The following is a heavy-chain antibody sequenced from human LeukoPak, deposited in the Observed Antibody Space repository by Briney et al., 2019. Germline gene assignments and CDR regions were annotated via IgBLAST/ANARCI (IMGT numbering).Heavy chain of an antibody. V-gene: IGHV1-69*01. CDR3: ARVRSYGSGSYYSYYFDY. D-gene: IGHD3-10*01. CDR1: GGTFSSYA. J-gene: IGHJ4*02. CDR2: IIPIFGTA. Sequence: SVKVSCKASGGTFSSYAISWVRQAPGQGLEWMGGIIPIFGTADYAQKFQGRVTITADESTSTAYMELSSLRSEDTAVYYCARVRSYGSGSYYSYYFDYWGQGTLVTVSS.